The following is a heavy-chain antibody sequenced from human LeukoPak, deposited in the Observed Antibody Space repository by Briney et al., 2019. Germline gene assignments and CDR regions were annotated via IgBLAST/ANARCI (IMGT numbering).Heavy chain of an antibody. V-gene: IGHV3-23*01. CDR1: GFTFSSYA. CDR3: AKDPYVGGGYHFDS. J-gene: IGHJ4*02. Sequence: PGGSLRLSCAASGFTFSSYAMNWARQAPGKGLEWVSTITGSGGDTYYAHSVKGRFTISRDNSKNTLYLQMNSLRAEDTAIYYCAKDPYVGGGYHFDSWGQGSLVTVSS. D-gene: IGHD3-22*01. CDR2: ITGSGGDT.